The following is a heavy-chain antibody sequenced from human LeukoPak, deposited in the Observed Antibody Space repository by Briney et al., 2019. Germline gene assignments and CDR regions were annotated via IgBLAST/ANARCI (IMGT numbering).Heavy chain of an antibody. V-gene: IGHV4-4*07. CDR1: GGSISSYY. Sequence: SETLSLTCTVSGGSISSYYWSWIRQPPGKGLEWIGRIYTSGSTNYNPSLKSRVTMSVDTSKNQFSLKLSSVTAADTAVYYCARDGTTSIAARLSDYYYYGMGVWGQGTTVTVSS. D-gene: IGHD6-6*01. CDR2: IYTSGST. CDR3: ARDGTTSIAARLSDYYYYGMGV. J-gene: IGHJ6*02.